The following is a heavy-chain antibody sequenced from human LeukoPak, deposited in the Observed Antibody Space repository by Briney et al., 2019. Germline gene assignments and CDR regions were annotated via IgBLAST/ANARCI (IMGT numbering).Heavy chain of an antibody. V-gene: IGHV1-2*02. D-gene: IGHD6-13*01. CDR3: ARGPSSSWYGGLDY. Sequence: ASVKVSCKASGYTFTGYYMHWVRQAPGQGLEWMGWINPNSGGTNYAQKFQGRVTMTRNTSISTAYMELSRLRSDDTAVYYCARGPSSSWYGGLDYWGQGTLVTVSS. CDR2: INPNSGGT. CDR1: GYTFTGYY. J-gene: IGHJ4*02.